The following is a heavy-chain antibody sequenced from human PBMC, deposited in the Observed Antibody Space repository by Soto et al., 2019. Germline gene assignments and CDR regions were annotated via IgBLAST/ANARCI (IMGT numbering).Heavy chain of an antibody. V-gene: IGHV1-18*01. CDR3: ERGGDHYPMRGYGLDV. CDR1: GYTFSNYA. CDR2: INT. Sequence: QVHLVQSGAEVRKPGASVTVSCKASGYTFSNYAITWVRQAPGQGLEWMGWINTEYVWNRQGIVFMTRDTSTSTAYMELSSLTPDDTAVYDCERGGDHYPMRGYGLDVWGQGTTVTVS. D-gene: IGHD3-10*01. J-gene: IGHJ6*02.